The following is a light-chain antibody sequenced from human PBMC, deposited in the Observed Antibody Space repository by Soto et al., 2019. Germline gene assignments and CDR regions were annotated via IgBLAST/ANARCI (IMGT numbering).Light chain of an antibody. V-gene: IGKV3-11*01. CDR2: DAS. CDR1: QSVGYH. CDR3: QQRNVCPPVT. Sequence: EIVLTQSPATLSLSPGERASLSCRASQSVGYHLAWYQQKPGQAPRLLIYDASNRATGIPARFSGSGSGTDFTLTISSLEPEDSAVYYCQQRNVCPPVTFGQGTRLEIK. J-gene: IGKJ5*01.